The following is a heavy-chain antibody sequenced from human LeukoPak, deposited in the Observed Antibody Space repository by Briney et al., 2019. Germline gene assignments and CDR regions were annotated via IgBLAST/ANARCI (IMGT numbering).Heavy chain of an antibody. CDR1: GGSISSSSYY. V-gene: IGHV4-39*07. CDR2: IYYSGST. Sequence: PSETLSLTCTVSGGSISSSSYYWGWIRQPPGKVLEWIGSIYYSGSTYYNPSLKSRVTISVDTSKNQFSLKLSSVTAADTAVYYCARAHAYYYDSSFDYWGQGTLVTVSS. D-gene: IGHD3-22*01. J-gene: IGHJ4*02. CDR3: ARAHAYYYDSSFDY.